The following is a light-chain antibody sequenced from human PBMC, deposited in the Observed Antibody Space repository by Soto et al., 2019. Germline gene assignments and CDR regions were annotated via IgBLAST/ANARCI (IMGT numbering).Light chain of an antibody. CDR2: DAS. Sequence: DIQMTQSPSTLSASLGDRVTITCRASQSITSRLAWYQQKPGKAPKLLIYDASTLESGVPSRFSGSGSGTEFTLTISSLRPDDFAIYFCQQHIDYPLTFGGGTKVDIK. J-gene: IGKJ4*01. V-gene: IGKV1-5*01. CDR3: QQHIDYPLT. CDR1: QSITSR.